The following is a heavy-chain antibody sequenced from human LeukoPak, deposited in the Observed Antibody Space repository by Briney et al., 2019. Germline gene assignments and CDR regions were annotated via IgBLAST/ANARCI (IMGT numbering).Heavy chain of an antibody. CDR2: IYSGGST. CDR1: EFTVSVNY. CDR3: ARDARVYSNYL. Sequence: GGSLRLSCAASEFTVSVNYMSWVRQAPGKGLEWVSVIYSGGSTYYADSVKGRFTISRDNSKNTLYLQMNSLRTEDTAVYYCARDARVYSNYLWGQGTLVTVSS. J-gene: IGHJ5*02. D-gene: IGHD4-11*01. V-gene: IGHV3-53*05.